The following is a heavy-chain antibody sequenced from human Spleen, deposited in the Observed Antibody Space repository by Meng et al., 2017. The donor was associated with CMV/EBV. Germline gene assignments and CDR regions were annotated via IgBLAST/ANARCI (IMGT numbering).Heavy chain of an antibody. V-gene: IGHV3-23*03. Sequence: LRLSCADSGFTFSNYAMNWVRQAPGKGLEWVAVIYAGGRSAYYADSVKGRFTIFRDSSKNTVYLEMNSLRAEDTALYYCAKDSTYSAWGQGTLVTVSS. CDR1: GFTFSNYA. D-gene: IGHD6-13*01. CDR3: AKDSTYSA. J-gene: IGHJ5*02. CDR2: IYAGGRSA.